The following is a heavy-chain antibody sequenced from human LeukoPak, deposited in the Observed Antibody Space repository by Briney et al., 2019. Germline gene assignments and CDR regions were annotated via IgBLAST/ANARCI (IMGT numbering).Heavy chain of an antibody. CDR1: GGSISSSSYY. J-gene: IGHJ4*02. D-gene: IGHD6-13*01. CDR2: IYYSGST. V-gene: IGHV4-39*07. Sequence: SETLSLTCTVSGGSISSSSYYWGWIRQPPGKGLEWIGSIYYSGSTYYNPSLKSRVTISVDTSKNQFSLKLSSVTAADTAVYYCARAHSSTWPDYWGQGTLVTVSS. CDR3: ARAHSSTWPDY.